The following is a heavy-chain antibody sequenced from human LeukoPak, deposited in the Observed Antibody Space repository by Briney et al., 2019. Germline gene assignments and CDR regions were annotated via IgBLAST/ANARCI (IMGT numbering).Heavy chain of an antibody. J-gene: IGHJ5*02. V-gene: IGHV4-59*07. CDR3: ARVPGGYSFEP. CDR2: IYYSGST. CDR1: GGSISSYY. D-gene: IGHD4-23*01. Sequence: SDTLSLTCTVSGGSISSYYWSWIRQPPGKGLEWIGYIYYSGSTNYNPSLKSRVTMSVDTSKNQFSLNLSSVTAADTAVYYCARVPGGYSFEPWGQGTLVTVSS.